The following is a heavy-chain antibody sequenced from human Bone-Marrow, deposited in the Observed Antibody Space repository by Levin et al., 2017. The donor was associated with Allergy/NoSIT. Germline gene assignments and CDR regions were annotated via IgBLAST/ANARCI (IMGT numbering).Heavy chain of an antibody. Sequence: SETLSLTRGVSDGSISSSNWWTWVRQPPGKGLEWIGEIYHSGSTNYNPSLKSRVTISVEKSKNQFSLKLSSVTAADTAVYYCARRNVLAPGEDWFDPWGQGTLVTVSS. CDR3: ARRNVLAPGEDWFDP. V-gene: IGHV4-4*02. CDR2: IYHSGST. CDR1: DGSISSSNW. J-gene: IGHJ5*02. D-gene: IGHD7-27*01.